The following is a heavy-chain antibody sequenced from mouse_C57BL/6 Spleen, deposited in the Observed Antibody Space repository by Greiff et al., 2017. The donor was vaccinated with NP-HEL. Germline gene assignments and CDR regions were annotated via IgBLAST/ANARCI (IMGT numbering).Heavy chain of an antibody. CDR2: IDPSDSYT. D-gene: IGHD2-5*01. V-gene: IGHV1-69*01. Sequence: VQLQQPGAELVMPGASVKLSCKASGYTFTSYWMHWVKQRPGQGLEWIGEIDPSDSYTNYNQKFKGKSTLTVDKSSSTAYMQLSSLTSEDSAVYYCAKAYYSNYGGFFDYWGQGTTLTVSS. CDR3: AKAYYSNYGGFFDY. J-gene: IGHJ2*01. CDR1: GYTFTSYW.